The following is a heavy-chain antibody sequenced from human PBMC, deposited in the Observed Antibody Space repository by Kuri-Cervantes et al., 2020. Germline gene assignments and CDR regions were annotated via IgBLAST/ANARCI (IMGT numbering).Heavy chain of an antibody. CDR1: GGSISSSSYY. CDR2: IYYSGST. D-gene: IGHD3-9*01. CDR3: ARTNYGINVWYFDL. J-gene: IGHJ2*01. Sequence: GSLRLSCTVSGGSISSSSYYWGWIRQPPGKGLELIGSIYYSGSTYYNPSLKSRVTISVDTSKNQFSLKLSSVTAADTAVYYCARTNYGINVWYFDLWGRGTLVTVSS. V-gene: IGHV4-39*07.